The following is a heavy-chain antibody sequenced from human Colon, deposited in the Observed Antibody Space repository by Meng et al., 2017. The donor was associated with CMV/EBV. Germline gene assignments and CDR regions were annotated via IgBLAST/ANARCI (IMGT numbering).Heavy chain of an antibody. CDR1: GHTFTTYW. Sequence: GESLKISCVVSGHTFTTYWMTWVRQAPGKGLEWVANTRQDGTESYYGDSVKGRFTISRDNSKNTLYLQMNSLRAEDTAVYFCAKALNLVVPAAAYFHYWGNGTLVTVSS. D-gene: IGHD2-2*01. V-gene: IGHV3-7*03. CDR2: TRQDGTES. J-gene: IGHJ4*01. CDR3: AKALNLVVPAAAYFHY.